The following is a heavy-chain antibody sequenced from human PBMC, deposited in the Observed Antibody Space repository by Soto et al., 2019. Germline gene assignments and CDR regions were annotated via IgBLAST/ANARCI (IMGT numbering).Heavy chain of an antibody. CDR3: AKDYDYGDYAIDY. CDR1: GFTFSKYG. J-gene: IGHJ4*02. D-gene: IGHD4-17*01. Sequence: GGSLRLSCAASGFTFSKYGIHWVRQAPGKGLEWVAFISYDGSNKNYADSVKGRFTISRDTSKNTLYLQMNSLRAEDTAVYCCAKDYDYGDYAIDYWGQGTLVTVSS. V-gene: IGHV3-30*18. CDR2: ISYDGSNK.